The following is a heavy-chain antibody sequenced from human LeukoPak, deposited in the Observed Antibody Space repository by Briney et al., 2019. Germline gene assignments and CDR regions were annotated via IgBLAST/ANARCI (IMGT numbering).Heavy chain of an antibody. CDR2: VYYTGSS. CDR1: GASINSHF. CDR3: ARGRYYFDS. Sequence: SETLSHTCTVSGASINSHFWSSIRQPPGKGLEWVGSVYYTGSSNYNPSLESRVTISVDTSKNQFSLKLSSVTAADTAVYYCARGRYYFDSWGQGTLVTVSS. J-gene: IGHJ4*02. V-gene: IGHV4-59*08.